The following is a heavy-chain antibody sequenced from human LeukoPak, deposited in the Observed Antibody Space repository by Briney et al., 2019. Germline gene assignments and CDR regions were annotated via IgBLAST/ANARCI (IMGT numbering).Heavy chain of an antibody. CDR1: GYTFTGYY. Sequence: ASVKVSCKASGYTFTGYYIHWVRQAPGQGLEWMGWINGDTNYAQKFQGRVTMTRDTSISTAYMELRSLRSDDTAVYYCARLLGYCSGGSCYLQYNWFDPWGQGTLVTVSS. CDR3: ARLLGYCSGGSCYLQYNWFDP. V-gene: IGHV1-2*02. J-gene: IGHJ5*02. D-gene: IGHD2-15*01. CDR2: INGDT.